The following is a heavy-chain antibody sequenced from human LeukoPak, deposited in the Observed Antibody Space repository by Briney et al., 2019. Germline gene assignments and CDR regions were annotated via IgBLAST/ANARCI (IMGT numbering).Heavy chain of an antibody. CDR2: IYYSGST. J-gene: IGHJ4*02. CDR3: ARLDDSSGYLH. CDR1: GGSISSYY. V-gene: IGHV4-39*01. Sequence: SETLSLTCTVSGGSISSYYWGWIRQPPGKGLEWIGSIYYSGSTYYNPSLKSRVTISVDTSKNQFSLKLSSVTAADTAVYYCARLDDSSGYLHWGQGTLVTVSS. D-gene: IGHD3-22*01.